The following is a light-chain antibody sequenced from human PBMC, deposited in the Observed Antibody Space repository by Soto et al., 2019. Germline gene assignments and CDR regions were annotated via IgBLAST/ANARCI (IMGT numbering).Light chain of an antibody. V-gene: IGKV1-5*03. CDR2: KAS. J-gene: IGKJ1*01. Sequence: DIQKTQSPSTLTGSLGDRVTITCRASQTISNRLAWYQLKPGNTPMLLIDKASTINSGAPSRFSGSGSEIEFTLTISSLEPDDFATYYCQHYNSYSVTFGQGTKVDIK. CDR3: QHYNSYSVT. CDR1: QTISNR.